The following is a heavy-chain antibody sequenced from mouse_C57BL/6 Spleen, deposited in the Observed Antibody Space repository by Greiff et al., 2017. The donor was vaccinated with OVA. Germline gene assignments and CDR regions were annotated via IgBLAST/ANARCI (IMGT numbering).Heavy chain of an antibody. CDR3: ARSDYYGSSYDAMDY. CDR1: GYTFTSYG. V-gene: IGHV1-81*01. D-gene: IGHD1-1*01. CDR2: IYPRSGNT. Sequence: QVQLQQSGAELARPGASVKLSCKASGYTFTSYGISWVKQRTGQGLEWIGEIYPRSGNTYYNEKFKGKATLTADKSSSTAYMELRSLTSEYSAVYFCARSDYYGSSYDAMDYWGQGTSVTVSS. J-gene: IGHJ4*01.